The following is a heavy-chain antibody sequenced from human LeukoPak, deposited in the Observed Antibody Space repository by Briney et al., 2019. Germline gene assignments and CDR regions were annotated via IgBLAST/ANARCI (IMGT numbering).Heavy chain of an antibody. CDR2: IYNSGST. CDR3: ATIDSGY. CDR1: GGSVSSGNYY. Sequence: SETLSLTCTVSGGSVSSGNYYWSWIRQPPGKGLEWIGYIYNSGSTNYNPSLKSRVTISVDTSKNQFSLKLSSVTAADTAVYYCATIDSGYWGQGTLVTVSS. D-gene: IGHD6-19*01. V-gene: IGHV4-61*01. J-gene: IGHJ4*02.